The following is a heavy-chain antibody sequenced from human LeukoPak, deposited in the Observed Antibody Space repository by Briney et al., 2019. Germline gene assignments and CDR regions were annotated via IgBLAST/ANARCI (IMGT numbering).Heavy chain of an antibody. Sequence: PSETLSLTCAVSTDSITSNWWSWVRQPPGKGLDWIGEVHKSGSTNYYPSLQSRVTISIDKSKNQIALELTSVTAADTAVYYCAKEIVGAPTPGAYWGQGILVTVSS. CDR3: AKEIVGAPTPGAY. CDR1: TDSITSNW. J-gene: IGHJ4*02. D-gene: IGHD1-26*01. CDR2: VHKSGST. V-gene: IGHV4-4*02.